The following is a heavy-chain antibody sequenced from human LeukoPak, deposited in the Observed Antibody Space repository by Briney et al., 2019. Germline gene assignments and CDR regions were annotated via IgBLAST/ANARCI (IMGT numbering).Heavy chain of an antibody. V-gene: IGHV3-23*01. Sequence: PGGSLRLSCAASGFTVSSNYMSWVRQAPGKGLEWVSAISGSAGSTYYADSVKGRFTISRDNSKNTLYLQMNSLRAEDTAVYYCAKESGSGWYGYWGQGTLVTVSS. CDR3: AKESGSGWYGY. J-gene: IGHJ4*02. CDR1: GFTVSSNY. D-gene: IGHD6-19*01. CDR2: ISGSAGST.